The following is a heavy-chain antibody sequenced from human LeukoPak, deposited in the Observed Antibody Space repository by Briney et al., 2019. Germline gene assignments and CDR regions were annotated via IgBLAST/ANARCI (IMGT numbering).Heavy chain of an antibody. CDR1: GYSFTSYW. D-gene: IGHD3-22*01. J-gene: IGHJ4*02. V-gene: IGHV5-51*01. CDR3: ARGLSLDYYDSSGYYSTSFDY. CDR2: IYPGDSDT. Sequence: GESLKTSCKGSGYSFTSYWIGWVRQMPGKGLEWMGIIYPGDSDTRYSPSFQGQVTISADKSISTAYLQWSSLKASDTAMYYCARGLSLDYYDSSGYYSTSFDYWGQGTLVTVSS.